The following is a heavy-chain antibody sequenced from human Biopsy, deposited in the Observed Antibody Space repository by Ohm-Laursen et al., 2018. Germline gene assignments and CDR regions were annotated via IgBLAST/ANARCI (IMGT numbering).Heavy chain of an antibody. D-gene: IGHD3-22*01. Sequence: TLSLTCTVSGDSISSYYWSWIRQPPGKALEWIGYIYFTGRTSYNPSLKSRVTMSVNTSKNHFSLRLRSVTPADTAIYYCARDRGYYSDRTVPGYFDLWGRGTLVTVSS. CDR2: IYFTGRT. CDR3: ARDRGYYSDRTVPGYFDL. CDR1: GDSISSYY. V-gene: IGHV4-59*01. J-gene: IGHJ2*01.